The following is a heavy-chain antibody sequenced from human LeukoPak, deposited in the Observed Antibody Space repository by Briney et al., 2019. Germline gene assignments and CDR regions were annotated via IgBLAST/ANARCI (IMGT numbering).Heavy chain of an antibody. CDR2: IYYGGST. CDR3: ARDPGATLYSSSWYNWFDP. J-gene: IGHJ5*02. Sequence: SETLSLTCTVSGGSISSYYWSWIRQPPGKGLEWIGYIYYGGSTNYNPSLKSRVTISVDTSKNQFSLKLSSVTAADTAVYYCARDPGATLYSSSWYNWFDPWGQGTLVTVSS. D-gene: IGHD6-13*01. V-gene: IGHV4-59*01. CDR1: GGSISSYY.